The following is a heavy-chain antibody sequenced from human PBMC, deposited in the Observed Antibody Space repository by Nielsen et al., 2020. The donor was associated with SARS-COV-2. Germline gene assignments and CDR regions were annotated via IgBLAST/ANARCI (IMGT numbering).Heavy chain of an antibody. CDR1: GFTFDDYA. CDR3: AKFGSAPGDYEPDY. Sequence: SLKISCAASGFTFDDYAMHWVRQAPGKGLEWVSGISWNSGSIGYADSVKGRFTISRDNAKNSLYLQMNSLRAEDTALCYCAKFGSAPGDYEPDYWGQGTLVTVSS. V-gene: IGHV3-9*01. J-gene: IGHJ4*02. D-gene: IGHD4-17*01. CDR2: ISWNSGSI.